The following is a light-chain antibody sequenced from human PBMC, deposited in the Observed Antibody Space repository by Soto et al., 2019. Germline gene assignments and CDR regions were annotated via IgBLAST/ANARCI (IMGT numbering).Light chain of an antibody. J-gene: IGLJ1*01. V-gene: IGLV2-23*01. CDR3: CSFAAGNTYV. CDR1: SSDVGTYNL. Sequence: QSVLTQPASVSGSPGQSSALSCTGTSSDVGTYNLVSWYQQHPGKAPKLLISEGGKRPSGVSDRFSGSKSGNTASLTISGLQAEDEADYYCCSFAAGNTYVFGTGTKSPS. CDR2: EGG.